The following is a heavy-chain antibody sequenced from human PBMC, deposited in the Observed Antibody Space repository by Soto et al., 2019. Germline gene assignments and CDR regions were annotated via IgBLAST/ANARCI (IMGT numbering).Heavy chain of an antibody. D-gene: IGHD3-22*01. CDR3: ARDLDSSGYYSNFDY. J-gene: IGHJ4*02. V-gene: IGHV1-18*01. CDR1: GYTFTSYG. Sequence: AAVKVSCKASGYTFTSYGISWVRQAPGQGLEWMGWISAYNGNTNYAQKLQGRVTMTTDTSTSTAYMELRSLRSDDTAVYYCARDLDSSGYYSNFDYWGQGTLVTVSS. CDR2: ISAYNGNT.